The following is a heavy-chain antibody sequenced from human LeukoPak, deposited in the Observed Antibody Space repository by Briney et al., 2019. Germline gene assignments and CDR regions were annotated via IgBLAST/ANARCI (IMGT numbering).Heavy chain of an antibody. J-gene: IGHJ3*02. Sequence: SETLSLTCIVSGGSISSSSYYWGWIRQPPGKGLEWIGSIYYSGSTYYNPSLKIRVTISVDTSKNEFSLKLSSVTAADTVVYYCARDDWGGLDAFDIWGQGTRVTVSS. V-gene: IGHV4-39*07. CDR2: IYYSGST. CDR3: ARDDWGGLDAFDI. D-gene: IGHD7-27*01. CDR1: GGSISSSSYY.